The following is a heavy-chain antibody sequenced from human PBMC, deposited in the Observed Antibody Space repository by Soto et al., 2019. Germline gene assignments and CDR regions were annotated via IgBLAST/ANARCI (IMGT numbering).Heavy chain of an antibody. Sequence: QVQLVESGGGVVQPGRSLRLSCAASGFTLSSYSMHWVRQAPGKGLEWVGVISYDGNKKYYRDSVKGRFSISRDTSNNTVHLQMNSLRPDDTAVYYCARSVAVAGLDYWGQGHLVTVSS. CDR1: GFTLSSYS. CDR2: ISYDGNKK. CDR3: ARSVAVAGLDY. D-gene: IGHD6-19*01. J-gene: IGHJ4*02. V-gene: IGHV3-30-3*01.